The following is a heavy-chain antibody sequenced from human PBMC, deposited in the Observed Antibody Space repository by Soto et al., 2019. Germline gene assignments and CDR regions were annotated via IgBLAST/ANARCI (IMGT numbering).Heavy chain of an antibody. CDR2: IYHSGST. CDR1: GGSISSGGYS. CDR3: ARVASPPRGYSYGALFDY. V-gene: IGHV4-30-2*01. D-gene: IGHD5-18*01. J-gene: IGHJ4*02. Sequence: QLQLQESGSGLVKPSQTLSLTCAVSGGSISSGGYSWSWIRQPPGKGLEWIGYIYHSGSTYYNPSLKSRVTISVDRSKNQFSLKLSSVTAADTAVYYCARVASPPRGYSYGALFDYWGQGTLVTVSS.